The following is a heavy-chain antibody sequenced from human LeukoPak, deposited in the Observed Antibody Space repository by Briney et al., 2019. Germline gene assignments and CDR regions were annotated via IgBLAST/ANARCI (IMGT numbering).Heavy chain of an antibody. CDR1: GFTFSGYG. J-gene: IGHJ3*02. Sequence: GGSLRLSCIASGFTFSGYGMHWVRQAPGKGLEWVSAISGSGSSTYYADSVKGRFTISRDNSKNTLYLQMNSLRAEDTAVYYCAEDRVAGDMGAPDAFDIWGQGTMVTVSS. CDR3: AEDRVAGDMGAPDAFDI. CDR2: ISGSGSST. D-gene: IGHD5-12*01. V-gene: IGHV3-23*01.